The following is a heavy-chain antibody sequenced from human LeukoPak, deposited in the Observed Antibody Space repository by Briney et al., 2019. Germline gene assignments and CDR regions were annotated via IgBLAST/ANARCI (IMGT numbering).Heavy chain of an antibody. D-gene: IGHD4-11*01. CDR3: ASSTVTTGPYMDL. CDR2: IYPGESDS. J-gene: IGHJ6*03. Sequence: GGALEISWKGSGSIFTSYWIGGGGRMPGKGREGMGIIYPGESDSRYSPSFQGQVTISADNSITTAYLQWSSLNASDTAMYYCASSTVTTGPYMDLWGKGTTVPVSS. V-gene: IGHV5-51*01. CDR1: GSIFTSYW.